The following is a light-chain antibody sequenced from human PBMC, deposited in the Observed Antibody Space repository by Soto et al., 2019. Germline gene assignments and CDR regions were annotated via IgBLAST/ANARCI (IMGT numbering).Light chain of an antibody. V-gene: IGLV1-51*01. CDR3: GTWDSSLTGVV. Sequence: QSVLTQPPSVSAAPGQKVTLSCSGSSSNIGDNYVSWYQQLPGTAPKLLIYDNNKRPSGIPDRFSGSKSGTSATLGITGLQTGDEADYYCGTWDSSLTGVVFGGGTKVTVL. J-gene: IGLJ2*01. CDR2: DNN. CDR1: SSNIGDNY.